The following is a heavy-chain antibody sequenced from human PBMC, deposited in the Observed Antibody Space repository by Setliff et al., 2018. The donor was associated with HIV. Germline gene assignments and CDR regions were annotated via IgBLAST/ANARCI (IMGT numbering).Heavy chain of an antibody. CDR1: GYIFTNYW. J-gene: IGHJ4*02. CDR3: ARQQSSSWYPDYFDY. D-gene: IGHD6-13*01. CDR2: IWPDDSDT. Sequence: PGESLKISCKASGYIFTNYWVGWVRQMPGNGLEWMGLIWPDDSDTMYSPSFQGQVTVSADKSISTTYLQWTSLKAPDTAMYYCARQQSSSWYPDYFDYWGQGTLVTVSS. V-gene: IGHV5-51*01.